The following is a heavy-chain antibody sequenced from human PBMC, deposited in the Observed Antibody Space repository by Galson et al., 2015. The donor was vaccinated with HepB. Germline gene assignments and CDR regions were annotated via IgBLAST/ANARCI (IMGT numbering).Heavy chain of an antibody. CDR2: INPNSGGT. CDR3: ARDRDVSRDVKGSGLSRYYGMDV. V-gene: IGHV1-2*04. D-gene: IGHD3-10*01. J-gene: IGHJ6*02. Sequence: SVKVSCKASGYTFTGYYMHWVRQAPGQGLEWMGWINPNSGGTNYAQKFQGWVTMTRDTSISTAYMELSRLRSDDTAVYYCARDRDVSRDVKGSGLSRYYGMDVWGQGTTVTVSS. CDR1: GYTFTGYY.